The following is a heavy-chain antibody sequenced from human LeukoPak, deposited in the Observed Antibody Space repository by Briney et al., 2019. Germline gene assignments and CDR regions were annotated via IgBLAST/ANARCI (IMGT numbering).Heavy chain of an antibody. Sequence: ASVKVSCKVSGYTLTELSMHWVRQAPGKGLEWMGGFDPEDGETIYAQKFQGRVTMTEDTSTDTAYMELSSLRSEDTAVYYCARDVYGSGSYSIFDYWGQGTLVTASS. CDR1: GYTLTELS. CDR2: FDPEDGET. J-gene: IGHJ4*02. CDR3: ARDVYGSGSYSIFDY. V-gene: IGHV1-24*01. D-gene: IGHD3-10*01.